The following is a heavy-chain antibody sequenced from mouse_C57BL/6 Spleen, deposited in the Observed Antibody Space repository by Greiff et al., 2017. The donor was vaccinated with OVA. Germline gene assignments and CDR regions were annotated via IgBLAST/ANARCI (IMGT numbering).Heavy chain of an antibody. CDR3: ERSFYYYGSSYWYFDD. J-gene: IGHJ1*03. V-gene: IGHV1-22*01. Sequence: VQLQQSGPELVKPGASVKMSCKASGYTFTDYNMHWVKQSHGKSLEWIGYINPNNGGTSYNQKFKGKATLSVNKSSSTAYMELRSLTSEDSAVYYSERSFYYYGSSYWYFDDWGTGTTVTVSS. CDR1: GYTFTDYN. D-gene: IGHD1-1*01. CDR2: INPNNGGT.